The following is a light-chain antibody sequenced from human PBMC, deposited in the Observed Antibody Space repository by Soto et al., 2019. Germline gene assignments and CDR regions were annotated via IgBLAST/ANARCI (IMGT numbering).Light chain of an antibody. J-gene: IGKJ1*01. CDR2: AAS. V-gene: IGKV1-39*01. Sequence: DIQMTQSPSSLSASVGDRVTITCRASQTISSYLNWYQQKPGKAPNLLMYAASTLQSGVPSRFSGSGSGTVFTLTVSGLQLEDFATYYCQQSFAAPQTFGQGTTVQI. CDR3: QQSFAAPQT. CDR1: QTISSY.